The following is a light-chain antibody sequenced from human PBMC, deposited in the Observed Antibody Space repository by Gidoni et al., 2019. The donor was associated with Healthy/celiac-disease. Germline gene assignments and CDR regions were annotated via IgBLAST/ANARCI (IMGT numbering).Light chain of an antibody. Sequence: DIQLTQSPSFLSASVGDRVTITCRARQGISSYLAWYQQKPGKAPKLLIYAASTLQSGVPSRFSGSGSGTEFTLTSSSLQPEDFATYYCQQLNSYPRTFGQGTKVEIK. CDR2: AAS. CDR3: QQLNSYPRT. V-gene: IGKV1-9*01. CDR1: QGISSY. J-gene: IGKJ1*01.